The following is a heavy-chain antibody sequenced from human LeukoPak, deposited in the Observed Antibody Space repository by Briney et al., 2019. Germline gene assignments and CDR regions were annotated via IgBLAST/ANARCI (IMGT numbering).Heavy chain of an antibody. CDR3: ARPHGVDGTDVFQR. J-gene: IGHJ1*01. D-gene: IGHD1-1*01. CDR1: GYTFIDSY. V-gene: IGHV1-2*02. CDR2: INPNSGST. Sequence: ASVKVSCKASGYTFIDSYLHWVRQAPGQGLEWMGWINPNSGSTNYAQKFRGRVTMTRDTSISTDYMELSRLTSDDTAVYYCARPHGVDGTDVFQRWGQGTLVTVSS.